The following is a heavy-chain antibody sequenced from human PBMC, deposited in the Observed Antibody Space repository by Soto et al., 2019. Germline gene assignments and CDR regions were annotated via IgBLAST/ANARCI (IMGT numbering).Heavy chain of an antibody. CDR2: IIPILGIA. Sequence: ASVLVSCKASGGTFSSYTISRVRLAPGQGLEWMGRIIPILGIANYAQKFQGRVTITRDTSASTAYMELSSLRSEDTAVYYCARYRYYYGSGSASPGFDTCGEGTLVTV. V-gene: IGHV1-69*02. CDR3: ARYRYYYGSGSASPGFDT. D-gene: IGHD3-10*01. J-gene: IGHJ5*02. CDR1: GGTFSSYT.